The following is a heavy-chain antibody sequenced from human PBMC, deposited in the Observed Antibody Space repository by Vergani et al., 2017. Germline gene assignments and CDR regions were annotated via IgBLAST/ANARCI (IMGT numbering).Heavy chain of an antibody. CDR1: GGSISSYY. Sequence: QVQLQESGPGLVKPSETLYLTCTVSGGSISSYYWSWIRQPPGKGLEWIGYIYYSGSTNYNPSLKSRVTISVDTSKNQFSLKLSSVTAADTAVYYCASIPTPXAYSSGWARDAFDIWGQGTMVTVSS. D-gene: IGHD6-19*01. V-gene: IGHV4-59*01. J-gene: IGHJ3*02. CDR2: IYYSGST. CDR3: ASIPTPXAYSSGWARDAFDI.